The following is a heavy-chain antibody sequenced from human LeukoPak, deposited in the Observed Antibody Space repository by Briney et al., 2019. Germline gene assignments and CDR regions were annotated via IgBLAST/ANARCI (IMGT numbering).Heavy chain of an antibody. CDR2: IIPIFGTA. CDR3: ATLQALYDILTDNWFDP. D-gene: IGHD3-9*01. J-gene: IGHJ5*02. CDR1: GGTFSSYA. V-gene: IGHV1-69*05. Sequence: SVKVSCKASGGTFSSYAISWVRQAPGQGLKWMGGIIPIFGTANYAQKFQGRVTITTDESTSTAYMELSSLRSEDTAVYYCATLQALYDILTDNWFDPWGQGTLVTVSS.